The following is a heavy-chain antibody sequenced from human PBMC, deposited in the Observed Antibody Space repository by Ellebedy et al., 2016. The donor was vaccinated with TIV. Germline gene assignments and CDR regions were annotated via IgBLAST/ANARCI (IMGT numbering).Heavy chain of an antibody. J-gene: IGHJ5*02. CDR2: IIPILNIA. V-gene: IGHV1-69*04. Sequence: AASVKVSCKASGGTFSSYAINWVRQAPGQGLEWMGRIIPILNIANYAQKFQGRVTITADKSTSTAYMELSSLRSEDTAVYYCARDAGDGAKLLSSLPTWGQGTLVTVSS. CDR1: GGTFSSYA. D-gene: IGHD3-10*01. CDR3: ARDAGDGAKLLSSLPT.